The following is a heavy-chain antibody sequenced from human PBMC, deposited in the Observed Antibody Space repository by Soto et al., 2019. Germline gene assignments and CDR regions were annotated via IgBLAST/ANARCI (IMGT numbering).Heavy chain of an antibody. J-gene: IGHJ4*02. D-gene: IGHD3-10*01. Sequence: EVQLVESGGGLVQPGGSLKLSCAASGFIVSGFGIHWVRQASGKGLEWVGRIRDKGNNYATTYTASMKGRSTISRDDSETTAFLQMNSLITEDTAVYYCARYRPGSGALDYWGQGTLVTVSS. CDR3: ARYRPGSGALDY. CDR1: GFIVSGFG. V-gene: IGHV3-73*02. CDR2: IRDKGNNYAT.